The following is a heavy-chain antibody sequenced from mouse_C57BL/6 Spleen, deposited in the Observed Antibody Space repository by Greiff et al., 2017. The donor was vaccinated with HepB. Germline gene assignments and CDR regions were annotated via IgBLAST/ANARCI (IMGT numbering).Heavy chain of an antibody. D-gene: IGHD1-1*01. Sequence: LVESGPELVKPGASVKISCKASGYAFSSSWMNWVKQRPGKGLEWIGRIYPGDGDTNYNGKFKGKATLTADKSSSTAYMQLSSLTSEDSAVYFCARSPSTTVDFDVWGTGTTVTVSS. CDR1: GYAFSSSW. CDR2: IYPGDGDT. J-gene: IGHJ1*03. CDR3: ARSPSTTVDFDV. V-gene: IGHV1-82*01.